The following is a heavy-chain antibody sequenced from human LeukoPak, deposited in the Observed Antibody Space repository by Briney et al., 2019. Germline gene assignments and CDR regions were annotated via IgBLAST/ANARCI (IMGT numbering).Heavy chain of an antibody. Sequence: GRSLRLSCAASGFTFSSYAMHWVRQAPGKGLEWVAVISYDGSNKYYADSVRGRFTISRDNSKNTLYLQLNSLRAEDTAVYYCARDYNWFDPWGQGTLVTVSS. CDR3: ARDYNWFDP. V-gene: IGHV3-30*04. J-gene: IGHJ5*02. CDR2: ISYDGSNK. CDR1: GFTFSSYA.